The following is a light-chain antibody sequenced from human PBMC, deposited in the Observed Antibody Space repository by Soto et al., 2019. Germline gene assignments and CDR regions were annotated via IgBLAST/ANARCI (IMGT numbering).Light chain of an antibody. Sequence: EIVLTQSPATLSLSPGERATLSCRASQSVSSYLAWYQQKPGQAPRLLIYDASNRATGIPARFSGSGSGTDFTLTISSPEPEDFAVYYCQQRSNWPGTFGHGTKVEIK. CDR1: QSVSSY. V-gene: IGKV3-11*01. CDR2: DAS. CDR3: QQRSNWPGT. J-gene: IGKJ1*01.